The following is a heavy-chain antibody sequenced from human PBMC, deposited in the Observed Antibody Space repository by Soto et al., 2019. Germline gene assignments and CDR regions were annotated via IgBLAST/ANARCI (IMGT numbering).Heavy chain of an antibody. CDR1: GFXXXXXA. CDR2: IVVGSGNT. D-gene: IGHD4-17*01. CDR3: AASSSTVTLDYYFDY. V-gene: IGHV1-58*01. Sequence: VSCXXSGFXXXXXAXXWVRQAXGQRLEWIGWIVVGSGNTNYAQKFQERVTITRDMSTSTAYMELSSLRSEDTALYYCAASSSTVTLDYYFDYWGQGTLVTVSS. J-gene: IGHJ4*02.